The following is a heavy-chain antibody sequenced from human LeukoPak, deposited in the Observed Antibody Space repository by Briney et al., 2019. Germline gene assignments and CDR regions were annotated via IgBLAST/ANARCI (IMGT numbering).Heavy chain of an antibody. CDR3: ARGDTAMEFDY. CDR2: IGRNGGDI. Sequence: PGGSLRLSCAASGFTFSSYAMTWVRQAPGKGLEWVSVIGRNGGDIQYADSVKGRFTISRDNSKNTLYLQMNSLRAEDTAVYYCARGDTAMEFDYWGQGTLVTVSS. J-gene: IGHJ4*02. D-gene: IGHD5-18*01. CDR1: GFTFSSYA. V-gene: IGHV3-23*01.